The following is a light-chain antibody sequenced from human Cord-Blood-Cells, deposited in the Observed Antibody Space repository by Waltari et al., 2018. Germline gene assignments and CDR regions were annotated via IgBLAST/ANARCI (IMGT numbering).Light chain of an antibody. V-gene: IGKV1-39*01. CDR3: QQSYSTPYT. CDR1: QSISSY. Sequence: DIQMTQSPSSLSASVGDRVTITCRASQSISSYLNWYQQKPGKAPKLLIYAASSLQSGVPSMFGGSGSGTDFTLTISSLQPEDFATYYCQQSYSTPYTFGQGTKLEIK. J-gene: IGKJ2*01. CDR2: AAS.